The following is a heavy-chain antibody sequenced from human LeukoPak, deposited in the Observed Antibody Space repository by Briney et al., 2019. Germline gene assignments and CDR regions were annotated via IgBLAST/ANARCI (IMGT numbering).Heavy chain of an antibody. J-gene: IGHJ6*02. CDR3: ASGNRIEVAGQYYYGMDV. CDR2: IIPIFGTA. V-gene: IGHV1-69*13. D-gene: IGHD6-19*01. CDR1: GYTFTGYY. Sequence: ASVKVSCKASGYTFTGYYIHCVRQAPGQGLEWMGGIIPIFGTAKYAQKFQGRVTITADESTSTAYMELSSLRSLETGVYSCASGNRIEVAGQYYYGMDVWGQGTTVTVSS.